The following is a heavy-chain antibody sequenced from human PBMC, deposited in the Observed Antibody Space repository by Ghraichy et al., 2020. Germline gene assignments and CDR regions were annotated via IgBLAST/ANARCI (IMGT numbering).Heavy chain of an antibody. CDR3: AKDLFKAWVTHIPG. D-gene: IGHD2-21*02. Sequence: GESLNISCAASGFTFSSYAMSWVRQAPGKGLEWVSAISGSGGSTYYADSVKGRFTISRDNSKNTLYLQMNSLRAEDTAVYYCAKDLFKAWVTHIPGWGQGTLVTVSS. CDR2: ISGSGGST. J-gene: IGHJ4*02. V-gene: IGHV3-23*01. CDR1: GFTFSSYA.